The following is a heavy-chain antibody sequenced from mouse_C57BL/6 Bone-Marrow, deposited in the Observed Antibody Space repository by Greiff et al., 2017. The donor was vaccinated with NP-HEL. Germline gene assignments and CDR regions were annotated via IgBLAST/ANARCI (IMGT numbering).Heavy chain of an antibody. CDR2: NYPRSGNT. Sequence: QVQLQQSGAELARPGASVKLSCKASGYTFTSYGISWVKQRTGQGLEWIGENYPRSGNTYYNEKFKGKATLTADKSSSTAYMELRSLTSEDSAVYFWARLGLLHDYWGQGTTLTVSS. V-gene: IGHV1-81*01. CDR1: GYTFTSYG. CDR3: ARLGLLHDY. J-gene: IGHJ2*01. D-gene: IGHD2-3*01.